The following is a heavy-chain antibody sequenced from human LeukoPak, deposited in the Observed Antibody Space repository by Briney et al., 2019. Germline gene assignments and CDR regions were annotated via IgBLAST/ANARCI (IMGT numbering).Heavy chain of an antibody. J-gene: IGHJ5*02. CDR1: GFTFSSHW. CDR2: IKTDGSST. CDR3: ARDHSPGWFGP. V-gene: IGHV3-74*01. D-gene: IGHD4-11*01. Sequence: GGSLRLSCAASGFTFSSHWMHWVRQAPRKGLEWVSRIKTDGSSTDYADSVKGRFTISRDNAKNTLYLQMNSLRVEDTAVYYCARDHSPGWFGPWGQGTLVTVSS.